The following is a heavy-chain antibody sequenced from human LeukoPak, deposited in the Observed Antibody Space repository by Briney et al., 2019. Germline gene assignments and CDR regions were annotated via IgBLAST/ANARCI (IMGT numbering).Heavy chain of an antibody. D-gene: IGHD1-1*01. Sequence: GGSLRLYCAASGFTLSRNAMTWVRQAPGKGLVWVSTIRTNGDSTHYADSVKGRFTISRDNSKDTLYLQMNSMRGEDSAIYYCAKGQELDDGVFDSWGQGTLVTVSS. V-gene: IGHV3-23*01. CDR3: AKGQELDDGVFDS. CDR2: IRTNGDST. CDR1: GFTLSRNA. J-gene: IGHJ4*02.